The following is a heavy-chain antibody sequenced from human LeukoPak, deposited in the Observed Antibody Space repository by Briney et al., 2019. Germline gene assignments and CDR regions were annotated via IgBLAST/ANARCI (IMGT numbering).Heavy chain of an antibody. D-gene: IGHD6-19*01. CDR2: INTDGTVT. CDR1: GFTFSKYW. J-gene: IGHJ4*02. V-gene: IGHV3-74*01. Sequence: GGSLRLSCAASGFTFSKYWMLWVRQAPGKGLESVSRINTDGTVTTYADSVKRRFTVSRDNADNTMFLQMNSVRDEDTAVYYCATKQWLAPPPDSWGQGTPVTVSS. CDR3: ATKQWLAPPPDS.